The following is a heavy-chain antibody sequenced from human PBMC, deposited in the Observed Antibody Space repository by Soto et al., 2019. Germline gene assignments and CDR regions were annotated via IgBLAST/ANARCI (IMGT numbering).Heavy chain of an antibody. Sequence: EVQLVESGGGVVRPGGSLRLSCAASGFTFDDYGMSWVRQAPGKGLEWVSGINWNGGSTGYADSVKGRFTISRDNAKNSLYLQMNSLRAEDTALYYCARGSFPGRPITMIVVGPKPDFDYWGQGTLVTVSS. J-gene: IGHJ4*02. D-gene: IGHD3-22*01. V-gene: IGHV3-20*04. CDR1: GFTFDDYG. CDR2: INWNGGST. CDR3: ARGSFPGRPITMIVVGPKPDFDY.